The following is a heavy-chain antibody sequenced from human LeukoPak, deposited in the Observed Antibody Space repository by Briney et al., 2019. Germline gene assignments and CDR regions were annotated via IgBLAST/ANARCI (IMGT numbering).Heavy chain of an antibody. CDR2: ISYDGSIK. J-gene: IGHJ3*02. Sequence: GGSLRLSCAASGFTFSSSAMHWVRQAPGKGPEWLAVISYDGSIKYYADSVKGRLTISRDNSKNTLYLQMSSLRVEDTAVYYCATDRPPNWGSAIKFSDAFDIWGQGTMVTVSS. D-gene: IGHD7-27*01. CDR3: ATDRPPNWGSAIKFSDAFDI. V-gene: IGHV3-30-3*01. CDR1: GFTFSSSA.